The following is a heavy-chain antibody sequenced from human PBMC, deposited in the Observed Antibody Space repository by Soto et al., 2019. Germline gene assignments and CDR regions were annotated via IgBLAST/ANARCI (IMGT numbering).Heavy chain of an antibody. D-gene: IGHD2-21*01. CDR1: GFTFTNHN. J-gene: IGHJ4*02. Sequence: GSLRLSCAASGFTFTNHNMNWVRQAPGKGLEWVSSISSSSSFRNYADSVKSRLSISRDNDKNLVYLQMDSLRAEDTAVYYCAGDPPRAVLDVVAPDVFWGQGTLVTVSS. CDR3: AGDPPRAVLDVVAPDVF. CDR2: ISSSSSFR. V-gene: IGHV3-21*01.